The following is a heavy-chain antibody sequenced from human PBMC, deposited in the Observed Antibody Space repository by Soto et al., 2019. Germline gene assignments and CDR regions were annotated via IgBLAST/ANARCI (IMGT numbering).Heavy chain of an antibody. CDR2: ISSSSSTI. D-gene: IGHD5-18*01. Sequence: GGSLRLSCVGSGFIVDDYAMHWVRQAPGKGLEWVSYISSSSSTIYYADSVKGRFTISRDNAKNSLYLQMNSLRAEDTAVYYCARDYSSYGPFDYWGQGTLVTVSS. V-gene: IGHV3-48*01. CDR1: GFIVDDYA. CDR3: ARDYSSYGPFDY. J-gene: IGHJ4*02.